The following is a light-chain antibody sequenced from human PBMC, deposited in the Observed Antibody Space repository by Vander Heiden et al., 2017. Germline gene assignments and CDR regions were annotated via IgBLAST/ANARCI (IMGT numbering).Light chain of an antibody. Sequence: QSALTQPPSASGSPGQSVTISCTGSSSDVGTYNFVAWYQLHQGKAPKLMIYEVTKRPSGVPDRFSGSKSGDTASLTVSGLQADDEAEYYCSSYAGSNTYVFGTGTRVTVL. CDR3: SSYAGSNTYV. CDR2: EVT. CDR1: SSDVGTYNF. J-gene: IGLJ1*01. V-gene: IGLV2-8*01.